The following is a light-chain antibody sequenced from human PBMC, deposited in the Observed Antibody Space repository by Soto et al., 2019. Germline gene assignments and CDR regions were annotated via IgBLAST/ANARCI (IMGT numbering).Light chain of an antibody. J-gene: IGLJ1*01. CDR1: SSDIVDYNY. Sequence: QSELTHPASVSETPGQSITISCVGTSSDIVDYNYVSWYQQHPGKVPKVIIYDVSNRPSGVSYRFSGTKSGNTASLTVSGLQAEDEADYYCCSYTRSGTLIFGTGTKVTVL. CDR3: CSYTRSGTLI. V-gene: IGLV2-14*01. CDR2: DVS.